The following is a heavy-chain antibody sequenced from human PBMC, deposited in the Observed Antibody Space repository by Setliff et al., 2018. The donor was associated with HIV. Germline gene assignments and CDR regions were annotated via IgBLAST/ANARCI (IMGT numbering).Heavy chain of an antibody. Sequence: AGGSLRLSCAASGFNFKTYGMTWVRQAPGKGLDWVAHIGSSHTSVIYSDSVKGRFTISRDNARNSFYLQMNSLRVDDTAVYFCARDKWASGFDFWGHGTLVTVSS. CDR1: GFNFKTYG. J-gene: IGHJ4*01. CDR3: ARDKWASGFDF. V-gene: IGHV3-48*01. D-gene: IGHD1-26*01. CDR2: IGSSHTSV.